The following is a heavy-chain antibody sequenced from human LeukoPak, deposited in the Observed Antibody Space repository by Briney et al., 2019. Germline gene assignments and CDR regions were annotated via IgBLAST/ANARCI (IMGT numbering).Heavy chain of an antibody. Sequence: SGPTLVNPTQTLTLTCTFSGFSLSTSGVAVGWIRQPPGKALEWLALIYWDDDKRYSPSLKNRLTITKDTSKNQVVLTMTNMDPVDTATYYCAHRRYYYDSSGYYQDYYFDYWGQGTLVTVSS. CDR3: AHRRYYYDSSGYYQDYYFDY. CDR2: IYWDDDK. D-gene: IGHD3-22*01. J-gene: IGHJ4*02. V-gene: IGHV2-5*02. CDR1: GFSLSTSGVA.